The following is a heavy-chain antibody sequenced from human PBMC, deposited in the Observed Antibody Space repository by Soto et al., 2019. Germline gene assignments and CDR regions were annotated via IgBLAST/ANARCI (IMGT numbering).Heavy chain of an antibody. J-gene: IGHJ4*02. Sequence: SEKVSCKASGYTFTYRYLHWVRQAPGQALEWMGWITPFNGNTNYAQKFQDRVTITRDRSMSTAYMELSSLRSEDTAMYYCASESVDNRYYFDYWGQGTLVTVSS. CDR1: GYTFTYRY. CDR3: ASESVDNRYYFDY. V-gene: IGHV1-45*02. D-gene: IGHD5-12*01. CDR2: ITPFNGNT.